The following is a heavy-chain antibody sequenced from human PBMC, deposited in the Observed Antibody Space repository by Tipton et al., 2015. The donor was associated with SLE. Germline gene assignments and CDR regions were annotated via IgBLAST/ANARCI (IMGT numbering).Heavy chain of an antibody. Sequence: TLSLTCSVSGVSISNSSYYWSCIRQYPGKGLEWIGYIHESGASFHNPSLRSRLTILIHMSTNQFSLALTSVTAADTAVYYCARTPGGNWFYYYGMDVWGQGTTVTVSS. CDR1: GVSISNSSYY. V-gene: IGHV4-31*03. CDR3: ARTPGGNWFYYYGMDV. CDR2: IHESGAS. D-gene: IGHD4-23*01. J-gene: IGHJ6*02.